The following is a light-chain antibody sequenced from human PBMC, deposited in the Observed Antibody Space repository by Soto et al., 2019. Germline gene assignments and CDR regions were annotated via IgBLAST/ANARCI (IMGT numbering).Light chain of an antibody. J-gene: IGKJ5*01. CDR1: HSVTTY. CDR2: DAS. CDR3: LHRMNWPLT. V-gene: IGKV3-11*01. Sequence: EIVMTQSPATLSVSPGERATLSCRASHSVTTYLAWYQQKPGQDHRLLIYDASERATGIPARFSGSGSETDFTLTISSLEPEDFGVYYCLHRMNWPLTFGQGTRLEIK.